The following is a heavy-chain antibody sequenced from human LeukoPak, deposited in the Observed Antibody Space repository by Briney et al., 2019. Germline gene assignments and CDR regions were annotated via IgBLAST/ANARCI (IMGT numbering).Heavy chain of an antibody. CDR2: ISSSSSYI. CDR1: GFTFSSYS. Sequence: GGSLRLSCAASGFTFSSYSMNWVRQAPGKGLEWVSSISSSSSYIYYADPVKGRFTISRDNATNSPYLQMNSLRAEDTAVYYCARESIAAVGLLDYWGQGTLVTVSS. V-gene: IGHV3-21*01. CDR3: ARESIAAVGLLDY. J-gene: IGHJ4*02. D-gene: IGHD6-13*01.